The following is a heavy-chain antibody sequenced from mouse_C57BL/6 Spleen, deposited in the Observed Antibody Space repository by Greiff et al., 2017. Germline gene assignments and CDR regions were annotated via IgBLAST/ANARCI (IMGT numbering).Heavy chain of an antibody. D-gene: IGHD1-1*01. V-gene: IGHV1-80*01. CDR3: TRITTVVATDY. CDR2: IYPGDGDT. Sequence: QVQLQQSGAELVKPGASVKISCKASGYAFSSYWMNWVKQRPGKGLEWIGQIYPGDGDTNYNGKFKGKATLTADKSSRTAYMQLSSLTSENSAVYFCTRITTVVATDYWGQGTTLTVSS. J-gene: IGHJ2*01. CDR1: GYAFSSYW.